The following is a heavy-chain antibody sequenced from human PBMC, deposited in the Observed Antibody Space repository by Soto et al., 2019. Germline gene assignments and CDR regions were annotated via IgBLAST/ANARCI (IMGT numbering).Heavy chain of an antibody. CDR2: IYYSGST. CDR1: GSSISSTDW. J-gene: IGHJ4*02. D-gene: IGHD6-19*01. CDR3: AVPEADDFDY. Sequence: PSETLSLTCAVSGSSISSTDWRSWVRQPPGKGLGWLGEIYYSGSTYYTPSLKCRVTVAMYKSKNRFSLQLTRVNAADTAVYYCAVPEADDFDYWGQGALVTVSS. V-gene: IGHV4-4*02.